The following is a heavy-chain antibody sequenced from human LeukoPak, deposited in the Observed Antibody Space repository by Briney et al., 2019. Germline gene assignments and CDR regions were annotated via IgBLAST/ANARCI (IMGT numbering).Heavy chain of an antibody. J-gene: IGHJ3*02. V-gene: IGHV4-59*05. CDR1: GFTFSSYSMN. Sequence: GSLRLSCAASGFTFSSYSMNWVRQPPGKGLEWIGSIYYSGSTYYNPSLKSRVTISVDTSKNQFSLKLSSVTAADTAVYYCARHKYSSGWPPEGAFDIWGQGTMVTVSS. D-gene: IGHD6-19*01. CDR2: IYYSGST. CDR3: ARHKYSSGWPPEGAFDI.